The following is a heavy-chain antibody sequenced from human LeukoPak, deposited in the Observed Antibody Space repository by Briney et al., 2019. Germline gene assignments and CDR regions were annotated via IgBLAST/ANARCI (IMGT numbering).Heavy chain of an antibody. CDR1: GYTFTDYE. Sequence: ASVKVSCKASGYTFTDYEINWVRQATGQGREWMGWMNPNSGNTGYAQKFRGRVTMTRNTSISTAYMELSSLRSEDTAVYYCARANDLFLVYCTNGVCYGPSSLHMDVWGKGTTVTVSS. J-gene: IGHJ6*03. V-gene: IGHV1-8*02. CDR3: ARANDLFLVYCTNGVCYGPSSLHMDV. D-gene: IGHD2-8*01. CDR2: MNPNSGNT.